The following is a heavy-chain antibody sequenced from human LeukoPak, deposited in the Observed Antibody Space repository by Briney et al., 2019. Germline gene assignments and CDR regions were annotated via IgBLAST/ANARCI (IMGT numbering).Heavy chain of an antibody. Sequence: GASVKVSCKASGYTFTSYAMHWVRQAPGQRFEWMGWINAGNGNTKYSQKFQGRVTITRDTSASTAYMELSSLRSEDTAVYYCARDSAIWQQLVRGWFDPWGQGTLVTVSS. CDR1: GYTFTSYA. V-gene: IGHV1-3*01. CDR2: INAGNGNT. CDR3: ARDSAIWQQLVRGWFDP. J-gene: IGHJ5*02. D-gene: IGHD6-13*01.